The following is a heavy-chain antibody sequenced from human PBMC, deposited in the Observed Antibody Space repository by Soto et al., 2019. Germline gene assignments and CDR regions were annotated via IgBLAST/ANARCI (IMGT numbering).Heavy chain of an antibody. J-gene: IGHJ5*02. D-gene: IGHD6-6*01. CDR3: ATARPRYRWFDP. V-gene: IGHV1-69*02. CDR2: FNPIDGVA. Sequence: VKVSCKASGGTFSSYTISWVRQAPGKGLEWMGSFNPIDGVANYAQKFQGRVTMTEDTSTDTAYMELSSLRSEDTAVYYCATARPRYRWFDPWGQGTLVTVSS. CDR1: GGTFSSYT.